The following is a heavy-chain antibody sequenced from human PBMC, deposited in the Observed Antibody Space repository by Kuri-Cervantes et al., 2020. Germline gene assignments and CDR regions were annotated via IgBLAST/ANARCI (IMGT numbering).Heavy chain of an antibody. CDR3: ARDLDIQLWLAASPGCLDY. V-gene: IGHV3-9*01. Sequence: SLKISCAASGFTFDDYAMHWVRQAPGKGLEWVSGISWNSGSIGYADSVKGRFTISRDNAKNSLYLQMNSLRAEDTAVYYCARDLDIQLWLAASPGCLDYWGQGTLVTVSS. J-gene: IGHJ4*02. CDR1: GFTFDDYA. D-gene: IGHD5-18*01. CDR2: ISWNSGSI.